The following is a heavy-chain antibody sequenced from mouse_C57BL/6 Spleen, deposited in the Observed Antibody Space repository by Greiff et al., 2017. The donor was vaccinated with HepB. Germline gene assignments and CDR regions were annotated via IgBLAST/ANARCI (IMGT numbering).Heavy chain of an antibody. CDR3: ARSHYYGSSTGYFDV. CDR1: GYSFTGYY. J-gene: IGHJ1*03. D-gene: IGHD1-1*01. Sequence: VQLQQSGPELVKPGASVKISCKASGYSFTGYYMNWVKQSPEKSLEWIGEINPSTGGTTYNQKFKAKATLTVDKSSSTAYMQLKSLTSEDSAVYYCARSHYYGSSTGYFDVWGTGTTVTVSS. CDR2: INPSTGGT. V-gene: IGHV1-42*01.